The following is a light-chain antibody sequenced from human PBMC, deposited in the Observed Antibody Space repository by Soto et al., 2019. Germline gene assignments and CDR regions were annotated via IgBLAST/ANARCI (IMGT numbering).Light chain of an antibody. CDR1: SSDVGNYNY. CDR3: CSYAGSYTFVV. J-gene: IGLJ2*01. CDR2: DVS. Sequence: QSVLTQPRSVSGSPGQSVTISCTGTSSDVGNYNYVSWYQQHPGKAPKLMIYDVSKRPSGVPDRFSGSKSGNTASLTTSGLQAEDEADYYCCSYAGSYTFVVFGGGTKVTVL. V-gene: IGLV2-11*01.